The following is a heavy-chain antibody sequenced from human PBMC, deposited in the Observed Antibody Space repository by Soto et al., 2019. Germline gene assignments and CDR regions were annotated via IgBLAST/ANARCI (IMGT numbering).Heavy chain of an antibody. CDR3: AKGLRLGELRPLDY. Sequence: GGSQRLSCGASGFTFSSYGVHWVLQSPGKGLEWVAVISYDGSNKYYADSVKDRFTISRDNSKNTLYLQMNSLRAEDTAVYYCAKGLRLGELRPLDYWGQGTLVTVSS. D-gene: IGHD3-16*01. J-gene: IGHJ4*02. CDR1: GFTFSSYG. CDR2: ISYDGSNK. V-gene: IGHV3-30*18.